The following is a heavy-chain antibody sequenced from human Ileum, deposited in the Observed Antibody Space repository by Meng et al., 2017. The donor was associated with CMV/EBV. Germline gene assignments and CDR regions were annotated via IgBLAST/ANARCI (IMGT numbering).Heavy chain of an antibody. CDR2: IHQSGRT. D-gene: IGHD5-12*01. CDR1: GGSISSSNW. Sequence: LSLTCAVLGGSISSSNWWGWVRQPPGKGLEWIGEIHQSGRTNYNSSLKSRVTMSVDKSKNQFSLELTSVTAADTAEYYCVDASGNYDYWGPGILVTVSS. J-gene: IGHJ4*02. V-gene: IGHV4-4*02. CDR3: VDASGNYDY.